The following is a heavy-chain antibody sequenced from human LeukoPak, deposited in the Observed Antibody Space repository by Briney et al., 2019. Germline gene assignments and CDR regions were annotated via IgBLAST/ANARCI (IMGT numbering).Heavy chain of an antibody. CDR1: GFTVSGNY. CDR2: IYSSGST. Sequence: GGSLRLSCAASGFTVSGNYMSWVRQAPGKGLEWVSVIYSSGSTYYADSVKGRFTISRDNSKNTLYLQMNSLRPEDTAVYYCAKALGYCSGGSCYSHYWGQGTLVTVSS. J-gene: IGHJ4*02. V-gene: IGHV3-53*01. CDR3: AKALGYCSGGSCYSHY. D-gene: IGHD2-15*01.